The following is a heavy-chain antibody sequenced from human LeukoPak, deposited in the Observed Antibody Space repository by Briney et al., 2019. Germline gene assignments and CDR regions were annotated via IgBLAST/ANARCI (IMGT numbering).Heavy chain of an antibody. V-gene: IGHV4-38-2*02. CDR1: GYSISSGYY. CDR2: IYHSEST. Sequence: SETLSLTCTVSGYSISSGYYWGWIRQPPGKGLEWIGSIYHSESTYYNPSLKSRVTISVDTSKNQFSLKLSSVTAADTAVYYCARWSVVTHSWGQGTLVTVSS. J-gene: IGHJ4*02. D-gene: IGHD4-23*01. CDR3: ARWSVVTHS.